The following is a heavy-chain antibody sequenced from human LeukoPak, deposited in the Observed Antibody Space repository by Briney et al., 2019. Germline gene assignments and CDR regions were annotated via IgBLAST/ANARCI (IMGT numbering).Heavy chain of an antibody. CDR3: ARSLGYYDSSGSRYYYYYMDV. CDR1: GGSISIYY. D-gene: IGHD3-22*01. Sequence: SETLSLTCTVSGGSISIYYRSWIRQPPGRGLEWIGYIYTSGSTNYNTSLKSRVTISVDTSKNQFSLKLSSVTAADTAVYYCARSLGYYDSSGSRYYYYYMDVWGKGTTVSVSS. CDR2: IYTSGST. V-gene: IGHV4-4*09. J-gene: IGHJ6*03.